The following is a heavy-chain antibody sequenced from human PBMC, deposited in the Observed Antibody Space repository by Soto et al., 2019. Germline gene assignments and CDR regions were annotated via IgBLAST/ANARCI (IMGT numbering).Heavy chain of an antibody. CDR1: GFTFSSYS. CDR3: ATVIHGDYYLLGYMDV. CDR2: ISSSSSTI. V-gene: IGHV3-48*02. J-gene: IGHJ6*03. Sequence: GGSLRLSCAASGFTFSSYSMNWVRQAPGKGLEWVSYISSSSSTIYYGNSVKGRFTISRDNAKNSLYLQMNILRDEDTAVYYCATVIHGDYYLLGYMDVWGKGTTVTVSS. D-gene: IGHD4-17*01.